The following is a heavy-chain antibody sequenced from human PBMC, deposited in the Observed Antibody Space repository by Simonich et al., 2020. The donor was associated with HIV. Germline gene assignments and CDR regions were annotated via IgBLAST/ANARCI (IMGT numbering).Heavy chain of an antibody. CDR3: ATWEIKDNVLTGYTYWYFDL. Sequence: QVQLGQSGTEVKKPGASVKVSCKVSGHTITELSMPWVRQAPGKGLEWIGCFEPEEGKTIYAQEFQGRVTLTEETSTDTAYRELSSLRSEDTAVYYCATWEIKDNVLTGYTYWYFDLWGRGTLVTVSS. D-gene: IGHD3-9*01. CDR2: FEPEEGKT. J-gene: IGHJ2*01. V-gene: IGHV1-24*01. CDR1: GHTITELS.